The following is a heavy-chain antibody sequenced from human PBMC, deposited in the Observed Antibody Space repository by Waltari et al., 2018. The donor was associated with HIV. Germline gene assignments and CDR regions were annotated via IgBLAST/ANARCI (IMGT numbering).Heavy chain of an antibody. D-gene: IGHD3-22*01. V-gene: IGHV1-8*01. CDR3: ARGYSYDRSGEAFDI. Sequence: QVQLVQSGAEVKKPGASVKVACKDSGYTFTKNNINWVRQATGQVLEWMGWMNPNSGNTGYAQKFQGRVTMTRNTSISTAYMELSSLRSEDTAVYYCARGYSYDRSGEAFDIWGQGTMVTVSS. CDR2: MNPNSGNT. CDR1: GYTFTKNN. J-gene: IGHJ3*02.